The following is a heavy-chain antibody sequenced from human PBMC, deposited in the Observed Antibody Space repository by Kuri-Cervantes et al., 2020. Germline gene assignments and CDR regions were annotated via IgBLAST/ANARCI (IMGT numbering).Heavy chain of an antibody. CDR1: GFTFSNYD. D-gene: IGHD3-22*01. CDR2: IRDNGYTK. CDR3: AKLPSYFDGSGLYH. J-gene: IGHJ5*02. V-gene: IGHV3-30*02. Sequence: GESLKISCVTSGFTFSNYDLHWVRQAPGKGLEWVAWIRDNGYTKYYADSVKGRFTISRDISKSTLYLQMNSLRPEDTAVYYCAKLPSYFDGSGLYHWGQGTLVTVSS.